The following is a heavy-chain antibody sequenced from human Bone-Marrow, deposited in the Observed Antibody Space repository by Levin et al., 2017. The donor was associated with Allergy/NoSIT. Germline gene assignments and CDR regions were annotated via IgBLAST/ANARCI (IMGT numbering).Heavy chain of an antibody. CDR1: GDSLSGIGIA. J-gene: IGHJ4*02. CDR3: GRGRFYTFDS. Sequence: SQTLSLTCDVSGDSLSGIGIAWNWIRQSPSRGLEWLGRTYRGSTSYNEDSISVKSRININVDTSKNRYSLQLNSVTPEETVVYYCGRGRFYTFDSWGQGTLVTVSS. CDR2: TYRGSTSYN. D-gene: IGHD2-2*02. V-gene: IGHV6-1*01.